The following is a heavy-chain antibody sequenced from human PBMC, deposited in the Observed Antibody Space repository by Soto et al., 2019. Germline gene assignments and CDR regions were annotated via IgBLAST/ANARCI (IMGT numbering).Heavy chain of an antibody. CDR1: GGSISSYY. D-gene: IGHD4-17*01. CDR3: ARRPDYGYYADAFDI. J-gene: IGHJ3*02. V-gene: IGHV4-59*08. Sequence: QVQLQESGPGLVKPSETLSLTCTVSGGSISSYYWSWIRQPPGKGLEWIGYIYYSGSTNYNPSLKSRVTISVDTSKNQFSLQLSSVTAADTAVYYCARRPDYGYYADAFDIWGQGTMVTVSS. CDR2: IYYSGST.